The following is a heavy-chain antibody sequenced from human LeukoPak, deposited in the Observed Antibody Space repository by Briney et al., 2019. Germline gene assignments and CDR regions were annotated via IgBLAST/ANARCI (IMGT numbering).Heavy chain of an antibody. V-gene: IGHV1-2*02. CDR2: INPNSGGT. CDR3: ARDNSVGDTAWWFDP. CDR1: GYTFTGYY. J-gene: IGHJ5*02. Sequence: GASVKVSCKASGYTFTGYYMHWVRQAPGQGLEWMGWINPNSGGTNYAQKFQGRLSLTRDMSTSTDYMERSSLRSEDTAVYYCARDNSVGDTAWWFDPWGQGTLVAVSS. D-gene: IGHD1-26*01.